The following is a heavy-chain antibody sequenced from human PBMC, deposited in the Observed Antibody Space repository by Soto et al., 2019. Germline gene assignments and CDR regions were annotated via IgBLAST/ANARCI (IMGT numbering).Heavy chain of an antibody. CDR2: ISAYNGDT. CDR3: ARVSQWLLRPGGGESHFDF. Sequence: ASVNVSCKASGYTFFSYGISWVRQAPGEGLQWMGWISAYNGDTNYAQNLQGRVIMTTDTPTSTAYMELRSLRSDDTAVYYCARVSQWLLRPGGGESHFDFCGQATLVTVFS. CDR1: GYTFFSYG. J-gene: IGHJ4*02. D-gene: IGHD3-22*01. V-gene: IGHV1-18*01.